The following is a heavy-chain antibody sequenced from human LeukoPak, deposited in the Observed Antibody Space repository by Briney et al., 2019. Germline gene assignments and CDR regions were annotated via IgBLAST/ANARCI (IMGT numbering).Heavy chain of an antibody. CDR2: IWYDGRNK. CDR1: GFTFRNYG. CDR3: ATVRGCGGGGYYLDY. J-gene: IGHJ4*02. D-gene: IGHD2-21*02. V-gene: IGHV3-33*01. Sequence: GGSLRLSCAASGFTFRNYGMNWVRQAPGKGLEWVTIIWYDGRNKYYADSVKRRFIISRDNSKNTLYLQMNSLSAEDTAVYYCATVRGCGGGGYYLDYWGQGTLVTVSA.